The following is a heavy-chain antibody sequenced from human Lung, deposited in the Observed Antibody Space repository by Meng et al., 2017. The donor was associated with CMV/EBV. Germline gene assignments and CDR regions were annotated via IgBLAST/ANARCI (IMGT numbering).Heavy chain of an antibody. D-gene: IGHD3-22*01. CDR1: GFTFSSYA. CDR2: ISYDGSNK. J-gene: IGHJ4*02. CDR3: ARDDSNS. V-gene: IGHV3-30-3*01. Sequence: QVKLVGSGGGVVQPGRSLRLSCAASGFTFSSYAMHWVRQAPGKGLEWVAVISYDGSNKYYADSVKGRFTISRDNSKNTLYLQMNSLRAEDTAVYYCARDDSNSWGQGTLVTVSS.